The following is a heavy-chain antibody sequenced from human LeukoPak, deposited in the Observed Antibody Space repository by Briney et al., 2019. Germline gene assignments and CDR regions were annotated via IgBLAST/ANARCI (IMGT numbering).Heavy chain of an antibody. CDR2: ISHDGGDK. CDR1: GFILSPYG. CDR3: AKGGCRTSRCYITL. Sequence: GGSLRLSCAASGFILSPYGMHWVRQAPGKGLEWVAGISHDGGDKYYGDSVKGRFTISRDNSKNTVNLQMTGLGAEDTAVYYCAKGGCRTSRCYITLWGPGTLVTVSS. D-gene: IGHD2-2*02. V-gene: IGHV3-30*18. J-gene: IGHJ4*02.